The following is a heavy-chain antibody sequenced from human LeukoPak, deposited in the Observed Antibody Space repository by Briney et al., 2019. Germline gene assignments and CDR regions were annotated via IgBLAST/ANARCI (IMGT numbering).Heavy chain of an antibody. CDR2: TYYRSKWYN. CDR1: EDSVSSNSAA. J-gene: IGHJ4*02. D-gene: IGHD1-14*01. V-gene: IGHV6-1*01. CDR3: ARDVTPETFDY. Sequence: SQTLSLTCAISEDSVSSNSAAWKWITQSPSRGLEWLGRTYYRSKWYNDYALSVKSRITNNPDTSKNQFSLQLNSVTPEDTAVYYCARDVTPETFDYWGQGTLVTVSP.